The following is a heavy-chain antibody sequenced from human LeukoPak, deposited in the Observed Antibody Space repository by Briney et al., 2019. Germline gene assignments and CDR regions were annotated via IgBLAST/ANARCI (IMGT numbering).Heavy chain of an antibody. CDR1: GFTFSSYI. Sequence: PGGSLRLSCAASGFTFSSYIMNWVRQAPGKGLEWVAVIWYDGSNKYYADSVKGRFTISRDNSKNTLYLQMNSLRAEDTAVYYCAGNYGPYYFDYWGQGTLVTVSS. J-gene: IGHJ4*02. CDR2: IWYDGSNK. CDR3: AGNYGPYYFDY. V-gene: IGHV3-33*08. D-gene: IGHD3-10*01.